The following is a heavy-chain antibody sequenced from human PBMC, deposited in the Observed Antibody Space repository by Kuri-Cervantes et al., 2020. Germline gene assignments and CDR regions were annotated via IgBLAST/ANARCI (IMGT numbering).Heavy chain of an antibody. J-gene: IGHJ6*03. Sequence: LSLTCAASGFIFSDYYMSWIRQAPGKGLEWVANMNEDGSQKYYVDSVKGRFTISRDNANNSLYLPMNSLRAEDTALYYCARAEVPAAIELSYYYYYMDVWGKGTTVTVSS. CDR1: GFIFSDYY. V-gene: IGHV3-7*04. D-gene: IGHD2-2*01. CDR3: ARAEVPAAIELSYYYYYMDV. CDR2: MNEDGSQK.